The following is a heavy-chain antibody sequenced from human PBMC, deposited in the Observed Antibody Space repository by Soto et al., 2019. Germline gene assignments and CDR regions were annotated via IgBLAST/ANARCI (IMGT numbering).Heavy chain of an antibody. D-gene: IGHD6-13*01. CDR2: IKSKTDGGTT. J-gene: IGHJ6*03. CDR1: GFTFSNAW. Sequence: PGGSLRLSCAASGFTFSNAWMSWVRQAPGKGLEWVGRIKSKTDGGTTDYAAPVKGRFTISRDDSKNTLYLQMNSLKTEDTAVYYCTTDPDSTYYYYMDVWGKGTTVTVS. V-gene: IGHV3-15*01. CDR3: TTDPDSTYYYYMDV.